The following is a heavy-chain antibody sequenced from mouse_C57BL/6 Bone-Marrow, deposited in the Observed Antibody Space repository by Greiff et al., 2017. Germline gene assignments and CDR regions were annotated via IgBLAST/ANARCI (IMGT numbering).Heavy chain of an antibody. CDR1: GFTFSSYG. V-gene: IGHV5-6*01. J-gene: IGHJ3*01. CDR3: ARLTYDY. D-gene: IGHD2-3*01. Sequence: EVKLVESGGDLVKPGGSLKLSCAASGFTFSSYGMSWVRQTPDKRLEWVATISSGGSYTYYPDSVKGRFTISRDNAKNTLYLQMSSLKSEDTAMYYCARLTYDYWGQGTLVTVSA. CDR2: ISSGGSYT.